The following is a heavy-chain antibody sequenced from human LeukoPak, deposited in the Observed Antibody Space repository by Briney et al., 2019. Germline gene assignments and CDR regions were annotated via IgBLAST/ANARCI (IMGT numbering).Heavy chain of an antibody. Sequence: ASVKVSCKASGYTFTSYDINWVRQATGQGLEWMGWMNPNSGNTGYAQKFQGRVTMTRNTTISTAYMELSSLRSEDTAVYYCARGKDIVVVPAAILPNYYYYYYMDVWGKGTTVTVSS. D-gene: IGHD2-2*02. V-gene: IGHV1-8*01. J-gene: IGHJ6*03. CDR3: ARGKDIVVVPAAILPNYYYYYYMDV. CDR2: MNPNSGNT. CDR1: GYTFTSYD.